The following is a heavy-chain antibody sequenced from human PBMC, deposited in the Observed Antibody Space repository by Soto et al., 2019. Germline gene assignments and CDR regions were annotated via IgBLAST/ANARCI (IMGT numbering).Heavy chain of an antibody. CDR1: GFTLSGYA. CDR3: ARRARPDFYYMDV. CDR2: ISSNGVGT. J-gene: IGHJ6*03. V-gene: IGHV3-64*01. Sequence: EVQLAESGGGLAQPGGSLRLSCAASGFTLSGYAMDWVRQAPGKGLEYVSGISSNGVGTYYAKSVQGRFTISRDNSKNTVYLQMGSLRPEDMAVYYCARRARPDFYYMDVWGKGTTVIVS. D-gene: IGHD6-6*01.